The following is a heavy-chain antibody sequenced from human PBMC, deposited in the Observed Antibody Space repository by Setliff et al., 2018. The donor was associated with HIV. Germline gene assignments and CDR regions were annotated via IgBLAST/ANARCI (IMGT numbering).Heavy chain of an antibody. CDR1: GDSINSGNYY. J-gene: IGHJ4*02. D-gene: IGHD4-17*01. CDR2: IYYSGST. V-gene: IGHV4-31*03. CDR3: ARGPEYGDYVGAYLFDY. Sequence: SETLSLTCTVSGDSINSGNYYWSWIRQHPGKGLEWIGYIYYSGSTYYNPSLKSRVTISVDTSKTQFSLKLSSVTAADTAVYYCARGPEYGDYVGAYLFDYWGQGTLVTVSS.